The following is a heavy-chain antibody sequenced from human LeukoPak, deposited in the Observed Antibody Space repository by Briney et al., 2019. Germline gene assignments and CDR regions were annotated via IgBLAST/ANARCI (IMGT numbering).Heavy chain of an antibody. Sequence: GGSLRLSCAASGFTFSSYSMNWVRQAPGKGLEWVSSISSSSSYIYYADSVKGRFTISRDNAKNSLYLQMNSLRAEDTAVYYRARYPPSHRAMDNWGQGTLVTVSS. J-gene: IGHJ4*02. V-gene: IGHV3-21*01. CDR1: GFTFSSYS. CDR2: ISSSSSYI. CDR3: ARYPPSHRAMDN. D-gene: IGHD5-18*01.